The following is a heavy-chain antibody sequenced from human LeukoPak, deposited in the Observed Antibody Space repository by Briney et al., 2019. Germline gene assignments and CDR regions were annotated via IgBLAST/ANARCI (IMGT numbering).Heavy chain of an antibody. V-gene: IGHV6-1*01. Sequence: SQTLSLTCAISGDSVSGDTAAWNWLRQSPSRGLEWLGRTYFRSKWYSDYAVSVGGRITINADASKNQFSLQLNSVTPEDTAVYFCESGYQLHFWGQGTLVTVSS. D-gene: IGHD3-3*01. CDR2: TYFRSKWYS. CDR3: ESGYQLHF. CDR1: GDSVSGDTAA. J-gene: IGHJ4*02.